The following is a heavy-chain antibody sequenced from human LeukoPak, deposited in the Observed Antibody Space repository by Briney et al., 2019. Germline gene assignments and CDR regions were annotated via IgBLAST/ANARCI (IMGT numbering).Heavy chain of an antibody. CDR1: GFTVIYNF. J-gene: IGHJ5*02. D-gene: IGHD1-26*01. CDR3: ARVKVGITYWFDH. V-gene: IGHV3-66*01. Sequence: GGSLRLSCAASGFTVIYNFMSWVRQAPGKGLEWVSVIYSGGSTYYADSVKGRFTISRDNSKNTVYLQMNSLRVDDTAVYYCARVKVGITYWFDHWGQGTLVTVSS. CDR2: IYSGGST.